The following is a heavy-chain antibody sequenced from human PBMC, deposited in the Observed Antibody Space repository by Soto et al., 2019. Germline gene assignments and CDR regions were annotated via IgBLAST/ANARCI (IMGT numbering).Heavy chain of an antibody. CDR3: ARGSYSKLPNY. V-gene: IGHV4-59*01. J-gene: IGHJ4*02. Sequence: TSETLSLTCTVSGDSISNYYWSWLRQPPGKGLEWIGYIQYSGSSNYNPSLKSRVTMSVDTSNNQFSLKLSSVTAADTAVYYRARGSYSKLPNYWGQGTLVTVS. CDR1: GDSISNYY. CDR2: IQYSGSS. D-gene: IGHD4-4*01.